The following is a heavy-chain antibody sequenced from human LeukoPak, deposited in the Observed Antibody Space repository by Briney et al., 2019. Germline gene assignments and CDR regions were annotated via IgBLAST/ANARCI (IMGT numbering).Heavy chain of an antibody. V-gene: IGHV3-21*01. CDR1: GFTFSSYT. CDR3: ARKGVWYYGSGSYYNVGYFDY. J-gene: IGHJ4*02. Sequence: GGSLRLSCAASGFTFSSYTMNWVRQAPGKGLEWVSCISSGSTSIFYADSVKGRFTISRDNAKNSLYLQMNSLRAEDTAVYYCARKGVWYYGSGSYYNVGYFDYWGQGTLVTVSS. D-gene: IGHD3-10*01. CDR2: ISSGSTSI.